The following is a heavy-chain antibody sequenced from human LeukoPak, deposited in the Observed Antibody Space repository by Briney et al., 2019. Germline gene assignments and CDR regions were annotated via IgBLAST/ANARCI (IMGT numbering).Heavy chain of an antibody. CDR2: ISDSGDTT. D-gene: IGHD3-9*01. J-gene: IGHJ4*02. Sequence: GGSLRLSCAASGFAFSSQAMGWVRQAPGKGLEWVSVISDSGDTTYYADSVKGRFTISRENSKNTPYLQMNSLRAEDTAVYYCARAWILTGTLDYWGQGTLVTVSS. CDR1: GFAFSSQA. V-gene: IGHV3-23*01. CDR3: ARAWILTGTLDY.